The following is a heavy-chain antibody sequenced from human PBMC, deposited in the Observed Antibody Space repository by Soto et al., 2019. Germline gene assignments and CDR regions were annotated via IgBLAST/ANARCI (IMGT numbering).Heavy chain of an antibody. Sequence: QVQLVQSGAEVKKPGASVKVSCKASGYTFTSCYMHWVRQAPGQGLEWVGIINPTDGSATYAQRFRGRVTMTRDTSTGTVYVELSSLRSDDTAVYFCARAGNAYYHYYMDVWGKGTTVTVSS. CDR2: INPTDGSA. V-gene: IGHV1-46*03. D-gene: IGHD1-1*01. J-gene: IGHJ6*03. CDR3: ARAGNAYYHYYMDV. CDR1: GYTFTSCY.